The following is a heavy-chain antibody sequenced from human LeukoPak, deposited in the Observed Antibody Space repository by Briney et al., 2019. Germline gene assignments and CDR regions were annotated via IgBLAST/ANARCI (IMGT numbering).Heavy chain of an antibody. V-gene: IGHV4-4*09. CDR2: IYTSGST. CDR3: ARHRGYSSSAEFDY. D-gene: IGHD6-6*01. J-gene: IGHJ4*02. CDR1: GGSISSYY. Sequence: SETLSLTCTVSGGSISSYYWSWIRQPPGKGLGWIGYIYTSGSTNYNPSLKSRVTISVDTSKNQFSLKLSSVTAADTAVYYCARHRGYSSSAEFDYWGQGTLVTVSS.